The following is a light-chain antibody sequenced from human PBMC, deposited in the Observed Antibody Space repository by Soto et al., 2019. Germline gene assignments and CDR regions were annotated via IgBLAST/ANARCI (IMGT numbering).Light chain of an antibody. CDR1: QTISIW. CDR3: QQYNSYRT. Sequence: GDRVTITFRARQTISIWLAWYQQKPGKAPKLLIYDASVLESGVPSRFSGSGSGTEFTLTISSLQPDDFATYYCQQYNSYRTFGQGTKVDIK. V-gene: IGKV1-5*01. CDR2: DAS. J-gene: IGKJ1*01.